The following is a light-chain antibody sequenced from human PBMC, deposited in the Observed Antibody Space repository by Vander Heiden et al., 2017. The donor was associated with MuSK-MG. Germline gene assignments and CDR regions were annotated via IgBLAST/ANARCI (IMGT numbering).Light chain of an antibody. V-gene: IGKV2-24*01. Sequence: DIVMTQTPLSSPVTLGQPASISCRSSQSLVYSDGNTYLSWLQQRPGQPPRLLIYKISNRCSGVPDRFSGSGAGTDFTLKISRVEAEDVGVYSCMQAAQVPWTFGQGTKVEIK. CDR1: QSLVYSDGNTY. CDR2: KIS. J-gene: IGKJ1*01. CDR3: MQAAQVPWT.